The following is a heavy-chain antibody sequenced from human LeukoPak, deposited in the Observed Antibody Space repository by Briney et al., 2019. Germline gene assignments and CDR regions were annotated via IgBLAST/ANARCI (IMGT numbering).Heavy chain of an antibody. D-gene: IGHD2-21*01. CDR3: ATSLYCGTGCL. Sequence: PSETLSLTCAVYGGSFSGLYWSCIRQPPGNGLAWIGEMKDGGSTNYNPSLKSRVTLSLDTSKNQFSLKLTSVTAADTAVYYCATSLYCGTGCLWGQGTMVTVSS. CDR1: GGSFSGLY. V-gene: IGHV4-34*01. J-gene: IGHJ3*01. CDR2: MKDGGST.